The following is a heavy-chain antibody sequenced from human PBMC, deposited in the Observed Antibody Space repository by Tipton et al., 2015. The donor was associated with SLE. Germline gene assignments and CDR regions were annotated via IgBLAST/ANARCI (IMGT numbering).Heavy chain of an antibody. J-gene: IGHJ4*02. CDR3: AKDKGLRLGEF. CDR2: ISGSGGST. CDR1: GFTFSSYA. D-gene: IGHD3-16*01. V-gene: IGHV3-23*01. Sequence: SLRLSCAASGFTFSSYAMSWVRQAPGKGLEWVSAISGSGGSTHSADSVKGRFTISRDNSKNTLYLQMNSLRAEDAAVYYCAKDKGLRLGEFWGQGTLVTVSS.